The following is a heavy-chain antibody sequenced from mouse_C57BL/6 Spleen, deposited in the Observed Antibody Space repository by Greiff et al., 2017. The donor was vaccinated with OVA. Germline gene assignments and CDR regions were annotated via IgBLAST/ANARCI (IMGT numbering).Heavy chain of an antibody. J-gene: IGHJ2*01. D-gene: IGHD2-1*01. CDR3: TRGFPYGNFFFDY. CDR1: GYTFTDYE. CDR2: IDPETGGT. V-gene: IGHV1-15*01. Sequence: VKLLQSGAELVRPGASVTLSCKASGYTFTDYEMHWVKQTPVHGLEWIGAIDPETGGTAYNQKFKGKAILTADKSSSTAYMELRSLTSEDSAVYYCTRGFPYGNFFFDYWGQGTTLTVSS.